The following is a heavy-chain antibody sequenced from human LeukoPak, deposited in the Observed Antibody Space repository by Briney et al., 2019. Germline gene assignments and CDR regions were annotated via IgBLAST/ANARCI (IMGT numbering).Heavy chain of an antibody. D-gene: IGHD1-26*01. CDR3: AKSYPIVGATSSAFDI. CDR1: GFSFSSYA. V-gene: IGHV3-23*01. J-gene: IGHJ3*02. Sequence: GGSLRLSCAASGFSFSSYAMSWVRQAPGKGLEWVSGISGSDGSTYYADSVKGRFTISRDNSKNTLYLQMNSLRAEDMAVYYCAKSYPIVGATSSAFDIWGQGTMVTVSS. CDR2: ISGSDGST.